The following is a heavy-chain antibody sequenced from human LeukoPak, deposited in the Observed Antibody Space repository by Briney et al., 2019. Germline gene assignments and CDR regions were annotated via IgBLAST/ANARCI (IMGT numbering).Heavy chain of an antibody. CDR1: GFTSSTYW. CDR2: ITFSSSHI. CDR3: ARGPQFSGPGWFDP. D-gene: IGHD3-10*01. V-gene: IGHV3-21*01. J-gene: IGHJ5*02. Sequence: GGSLRLSCAASGFTSSTYWMSWVRQGPGKGLECVSSITFSSSHIYYADSVKGRFTISRDNTKDSLYLQMNSLRAEDTAIYYCARGPQFSGPGWFDPWGQGTLVTVSS.